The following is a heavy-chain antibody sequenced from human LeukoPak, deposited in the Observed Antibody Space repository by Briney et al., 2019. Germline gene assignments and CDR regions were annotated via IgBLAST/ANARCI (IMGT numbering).Heavy chain of an antibody. CDR2: INHSGST. D-gene: IGHD3-10*01. V-gene: IGHV4-34*01. CDR1: GGSFSGYY. J-gene: IGHJ3*02. Sequence: PSETLSLTCAVYGGSFSGYYWSWIRQPPGKGLEWIGEINHSGSTNYNPSLKSRVTISVDTSKNQFSLKLSSVTAADTAVYYCARAIWFGELLGAFDIWGQGTMVTVSS. CDR3: ARAIWFGELLGAFDI.